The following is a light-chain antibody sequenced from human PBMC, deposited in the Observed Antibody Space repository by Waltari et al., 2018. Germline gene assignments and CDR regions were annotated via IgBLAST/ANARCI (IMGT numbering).Light chain of an antibody. CDR1: SGDVGDFTY. CDR3: CSYGGSYTLVV. Sequence: QSALTQPRSVSGSPGQSVPISCTGSSGDVGDFTYVSWYPQHPGKAPKLMFYAVPKRPSGVPDRFSGSRSAVTASLTISGLQAEDEADYYCCSYGGSYTLVVFGGGTKLTVL. V-gene: IGLV2-11*01. J-gene: IGLJ2*01. CDR2: AVP.